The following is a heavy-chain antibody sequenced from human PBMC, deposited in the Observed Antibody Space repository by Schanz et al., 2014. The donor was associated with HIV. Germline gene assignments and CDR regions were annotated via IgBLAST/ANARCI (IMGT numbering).Heavy chain of an antibody. D-gene: IGHD1-7*01. J-gene: IGHJ6*02. CDR2: ISGSGGTT. CDR1: GFTFTNYA. Sequence: EVQLVESGGGLVKPGGSLRLSCAASGFTFTNYAMSWVRQAPGKGLEWVSGISGSGGTTFYADSVKGRFTISRDNSKNTLYLQMNSLRAEDTAVYYCAKDRITGTTGVPYYYYGMDVWGQGTTVTVSS. CDR3: AKDRITGTTGVPYYYYGMDV. V-gene: IGHV3-23*04.